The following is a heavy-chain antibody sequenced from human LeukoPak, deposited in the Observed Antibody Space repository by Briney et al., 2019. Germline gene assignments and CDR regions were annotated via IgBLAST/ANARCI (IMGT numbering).Heavy chain of an antibody. J-gene: IGHJ4*02. CDR3: ARQAVAGTFDY. V-gene: IGHV4-59*08. CDR1: GGSISSYY. CDR2: IYYSGST. D-gene: IGHD6-19*01. Sequence: SETLSLTCTVSGGSISSYYWSWIRQPPGKGLEWIGYIYYSGSTNYNPSLKSRVTISVDTSKNQFSLKLSSVTAADTAVYYCARQAVAGTFDYWGQGTLVTVSS.